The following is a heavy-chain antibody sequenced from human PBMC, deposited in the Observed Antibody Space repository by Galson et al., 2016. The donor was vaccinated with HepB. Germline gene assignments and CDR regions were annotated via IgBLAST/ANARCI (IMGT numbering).Heavy chain of an antibody. CDR2: MYHSGST. Sequence: TLSLTCTVSGVSISSGGYYWGWVRQRPGKDLESFGYMYHSGSTYYNPSLRSRVIISVDTSKNQFSLTLSSVTAADTAVYYCATVPAKGFFYEYWGQGTAVIVSS. V-gene: IGHV4-31*03. D-gene: IGHD2-2*01. CDR3: ATVPAKGFFYEY. J-gene: IGHJ4*02. CDR1: GVSISSGGYY.